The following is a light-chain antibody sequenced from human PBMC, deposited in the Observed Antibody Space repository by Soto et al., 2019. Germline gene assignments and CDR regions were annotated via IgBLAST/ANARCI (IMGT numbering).Light chain of an antibody. CDR1: QSVNTAY. V-gene: IGKV3-20*01. CDR3: QHYGASPLFT. CDR2: GAS. J-gene: IGKJ3*01. Sequence: EVVLTKSPGTLSLPPGERATISCRASQSVNTAYLAWYHPKPGQAPRLLIYGASNRATGIQDRFSGSGSGTDFSLTISSLEPEDFAVYSCQHYGASPLFTYGPGTKVDL.